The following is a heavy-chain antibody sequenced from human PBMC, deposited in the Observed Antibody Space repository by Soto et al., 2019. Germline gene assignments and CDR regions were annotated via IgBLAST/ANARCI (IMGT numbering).Heavy chain of an antibody. CDR3: ARLTVTTSAYSYYYMDV. J-gene: IGHJ6*03. V-gene: IGHV4-39*01. Sequence: QLQLQESGPGLVKPSETLSLTCTVSGGSISSSSYYWGWIRQPPGKGLEWIGSIYYSGSTYYNPSLKSRVTISVDTSKNQFSLKLSSVTAADTAVYYCARLTVTTSAYSYYYMDVWGKGTTVTVSS. D-gene: IGHD4-4*01. CDR1: GGSISSSSYY. CDR2: IYYSGST.